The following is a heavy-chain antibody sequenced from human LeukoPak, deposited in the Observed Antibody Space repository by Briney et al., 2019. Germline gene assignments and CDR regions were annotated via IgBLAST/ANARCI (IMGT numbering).Heavy chain of an antibody. J-gene: IGHJ6*03. CDR2: IYTSGST. Sequence: SETLSLTCTVSGGSISSYYWSWIRQPAGKGLEWIGRIYTSGSTNYNPSLKSRVTMSVDTSKNQFSLKLSSVTAADTAVYYCARVKRDTAMVTPRDYYYYYMDVWGKGTTDTVSS. CDR1: GGSISSYY. CDR3: ARVKRDTAMVTPRDYYYYYMDV. V-gene: IGHV4-4*07. D-gene: IGHD5-18*01.